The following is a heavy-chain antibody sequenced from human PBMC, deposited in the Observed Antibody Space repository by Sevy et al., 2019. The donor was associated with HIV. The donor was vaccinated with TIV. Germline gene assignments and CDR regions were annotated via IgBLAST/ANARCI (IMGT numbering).Heavy chain of an antibody. CDR3: ARLVSCGGDCYYLDS. CDR1: GFSFSDYD. V-gene: IGHV3-30*01. J-gene: IGHJ4*02. D-gene: IGHD2-21*02. Sequence: GGSLRLSCAASGFSFSDYDMHWVRQAPGKGLDWVAVISHDERYKNYAESVKVRFTIPRDNFKNTLFLQMDSLRPEDTAVYFCARLVSCGGDCYYLDSWGQGALVTVSS. CDR2: ISHDERYK.